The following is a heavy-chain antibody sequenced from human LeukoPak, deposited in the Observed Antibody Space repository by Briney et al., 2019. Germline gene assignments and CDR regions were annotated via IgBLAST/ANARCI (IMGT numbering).Heavy chain of an antibody. CDR2: ISSSGSTI. J-gene: IGHJ3*02. CDR3: ARDLEDSSPFGAFDM. V-gene: IGHV3-48*03. D-gene: IGHD3-22*01. CDR1: GFTFSSYE. Sequence: GGSLRLSCAASGFTFSSYEMNWVRQAPGKGLEWVSYISSSGSTIYYADSVKGRFTISRDNAKNSLYLQMNSLRAEDTAVYYCARDLEDSSPFGAFDMWGQGTMVTVSS.